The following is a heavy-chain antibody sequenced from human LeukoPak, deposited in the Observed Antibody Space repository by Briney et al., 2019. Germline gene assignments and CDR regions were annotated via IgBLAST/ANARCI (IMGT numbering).Heavy chain of an antibody. CDR1: GFTFSSYA. CDR2: ISGSGGST. J-gene: IGHJ3*02. D-gene: IGHD6-19*01. V-gene: IGHV3-23*01. Sequence: GGSLRLSCAASGFTFSSYAMSWVRQAPGKGLEWVSAISGSGGSTYYADSVKGRFTISRDNSKNTLYLQMNSLRAEDTAVYYCATTQWLVDAFDIWGQGTMVTVSS. CDR3: ATTQWLVDAFDI.